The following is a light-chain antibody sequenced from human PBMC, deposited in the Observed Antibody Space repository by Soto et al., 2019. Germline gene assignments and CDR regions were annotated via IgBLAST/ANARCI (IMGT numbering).Light chain of an antibody. V-gene: IGKV3-11*01. CDR2: DAS. J-gene: IGKJ5*01. CDR3: QHRSNRPLSFT. CDR1: QSISSH. Sequence: EIVLTQSPATLSLSPGERATLSCRASQSISSHLAWYQQKPGQAPRLLIYDASNRATGIPARFSGSESGTDFTLTISSLEPEDFAVYYCQHRSNRPLSFTFGQGTRLEIK.